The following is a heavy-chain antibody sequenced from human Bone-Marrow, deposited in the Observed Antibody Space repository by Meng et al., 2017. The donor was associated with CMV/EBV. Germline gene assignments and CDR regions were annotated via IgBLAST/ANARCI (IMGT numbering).Heavy chain of an antibody. Sequence: GGSLRLSCAASGFTFSSYEMNWVRQAPGKGLEWVSAISGSGGSTYYADSVKGRFTISRDNSKNTLYLQMNSLRAEDTAVYYCAKDFSGEVGYFQHWGQGPLVTVSS. CDR3: AKDFSGEVGYFQH. CDR2: ISGSGGST. J-gene: IGHJ1*01. V-gene: IGHV3-23*01. CDR1: GFTFSSYE. D-gene: IGHD3-10*01.